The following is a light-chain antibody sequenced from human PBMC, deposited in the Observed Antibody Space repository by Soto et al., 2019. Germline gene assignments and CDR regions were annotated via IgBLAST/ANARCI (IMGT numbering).Light chain of an antibody. CDR2: GAS. CDR3: QEYGSSVT. J-gene: IGKJ4*01. CDR1: QSVSSSY. Sequence: EIVLTQSPGTLSLSPGERATLSCRASQSVSSSYLAWYQQIPGQAPRLLIYGASRRTTAVPDRFSGSGSGTDFTLTIRRVEPGDFGVYYCQEYGSSVTFGGGSKVEIK. V-gene: IGKV3-20*01.